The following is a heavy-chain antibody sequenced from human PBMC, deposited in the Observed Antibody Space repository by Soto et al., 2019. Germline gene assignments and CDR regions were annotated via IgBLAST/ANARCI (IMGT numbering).Heavy chain of an antibody. Sequence: GGSLRLSCAASGFTFSSYWMSWVRQAPGKGLEWVANIKQDGSEKYYVDSVKGRFTISRDNAKNSLYLQMNSLRAEDTAVYYCARASGFYYGSGIGAFDIWGQGTMVT. D-gene: IGHD3-10*01. CDR2: IKQDGSEK. V-gene: IGHV3-7*01. CDR1: GFTFSSYW. CDR3: ARASGFYYGSGIGAFDI. J-gene: IGHJ3*02.